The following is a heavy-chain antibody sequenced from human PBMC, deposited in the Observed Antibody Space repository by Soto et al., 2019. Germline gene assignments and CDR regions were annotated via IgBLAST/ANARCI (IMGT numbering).Heavy chain of an antibody. CDR2: ISYSGST. V-gene: IGHV4-30-4*01. CDR1: GGSISSGNYS. J-gene: IGHJ4*02. Sequence: PSETLSLTCTVSGGSISSGNYSWSWIRQPPGKGLEWIGFISYSGSTYYSTSLKSRVTISVDTSKSQFSLNLSFVTAADTSVYYCATMGTPATGLYFFDYWGQGSLVTVSS. D-gene: IGHD2-15*01. CDR3: ATMGTPATGLYFFDY.